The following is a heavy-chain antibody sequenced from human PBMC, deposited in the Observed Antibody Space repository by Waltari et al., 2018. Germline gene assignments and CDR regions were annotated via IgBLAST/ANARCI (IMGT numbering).Heavy chain of an antibody. CDR3: ARTYYYGSGSYYNVRIWDY. Sequence: QLQLQESGPGLVKPSETLSLTCTVSGGSISSSSYYWGWIRQPPGKGLEWIGSIYYSGSTYYNPSLKSRVTISVDTSKNQFSLKLSSVTAADTAVYYCARTYYYGSGSYYNVRIWDYWGQGTLVTVSS. V-gene: IGHV4-39*01. CDR1: GGSISSSSYY. CDR2: IYYSGST. J-gene: IGHJ4*02. D-gene: IGHD3-10*01.